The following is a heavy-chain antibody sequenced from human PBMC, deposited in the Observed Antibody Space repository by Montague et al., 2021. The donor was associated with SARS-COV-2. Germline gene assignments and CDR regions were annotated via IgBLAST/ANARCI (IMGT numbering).Heavy chain of an antibody. Sequence: SETLSLTCTVSGGSFTDYYWSWIRQPPGKGLELIGYVYYSCSTNYNPSLTIRVTISVDTSKNQFSLKLTSVTAADTGVYYCARWGGGVAVRSSTYYFDYWGQGTLVTVSS. CDR2: VYYSCST. D-gene: IGHD6-19*01. CDR1: GGSFTDYY. J-gene: IGHJ4*02. CDR3: ARWGGGVAVRSSTYYFDY. V-gene: IGHV4-59*08.